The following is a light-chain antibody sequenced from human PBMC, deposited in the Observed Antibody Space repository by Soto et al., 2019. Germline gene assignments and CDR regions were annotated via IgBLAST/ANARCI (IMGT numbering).Light chain of an antibody. V-gene: IGLV2-23*01. CDR2: EGS. CDR1: TYGFETYNQ. CDR3: SSYVGASAYA. Sequence: QSALTQPASMSGSPGQSITISCSGTTYGFETYNQVSWYQQHPGKAPKFLIYEGSKRPSGVSNRFAGSTSGNTASLTICGLPAEDEADYFCSSYVGASAYAFGTGTKLTVL. J-gene: IGLJ1*01.